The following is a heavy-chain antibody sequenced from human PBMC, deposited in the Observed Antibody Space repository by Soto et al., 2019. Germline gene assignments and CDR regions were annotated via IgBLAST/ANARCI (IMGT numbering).Heavy chain of an antibody. CDR3: ARSRREYSGYDYGFDY. CDR1: GYTFTGYY. V-gene: IGHV1-2*04. Sequence: ASVKVSCKASGYTFTGYYMHWVRQAPGQGLEWMGWINPNSGGTNYAQKFQGWVTMTRDTSISTAYMELSRLRSDDTAVYYCARSRREYSGYDYGFDYWGQGTLVTVSS. J-gene: IGHJ4*02. D-gene: IGHD5-12*01. CDR2: INPNSGGT.